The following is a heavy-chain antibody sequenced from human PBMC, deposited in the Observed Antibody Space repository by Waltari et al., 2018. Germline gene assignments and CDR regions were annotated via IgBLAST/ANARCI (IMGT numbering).Heavy chain of an antibody. V-gene: IGHV1-24*01. Sequence: SVKVSCKVSGYTLTELSMHWVRQAPGKGLEWMGGFDPEDGETIYAQKFQGRVTMTEDTSTDTAYMELSSLRSEDTAVYYCATTSPVIVVVVPAAIETAFDIWGQGTMVTVSS. J-gene: IGHJ3*02. CDR1: GYTLTELS. D-gene: IGHD2-2*01. CDR2: FDPEDGET. CDR3: ATTSPVIVVVVPAAIETAFDI.